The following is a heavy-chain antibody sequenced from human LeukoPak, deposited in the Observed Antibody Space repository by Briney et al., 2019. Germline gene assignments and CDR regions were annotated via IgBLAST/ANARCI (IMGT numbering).Heavy chain of an antibody. CDR2: INHSGST. V-gene: IGHV4-34*01. J-gene: IGHJ4*02. CDR1: GGSFSGYY. Sequence: IPSETLSLTCAVYGGSFSGYYWSWIHQPPGKGLEWIEEINHSGSTNYNPSLKSRVTISVDTSKNQFSLKLSSVTAADTAVYYCARTQTYYDFWSGYSPFDYWGQGTLVTVSS. D-gene: IGHD3-3*01. CDR3: ARTQTYYDFWSGYSPFDY.